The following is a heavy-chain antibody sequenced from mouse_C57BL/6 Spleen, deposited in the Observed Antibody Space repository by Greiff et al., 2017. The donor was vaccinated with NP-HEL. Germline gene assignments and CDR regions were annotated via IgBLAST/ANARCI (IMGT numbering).Heavy chain of an antibody. CDR2: IYPGSGNT. CDR1: GYSFTSYY. CDR3: ARERNLRFAY. V-gene: IGHV1-66*01. D-gene: IGHD5-1*01. Sequence: VQLQQSGPELVKPGASVKISCKASGYSFTSYYIHWVKQRPGQGLEWIGWIYPGSGNTKYNEKFKGKATLTADTSSSTAYMQLSSLTSEDSAVYYCARERNLRFAYWGQGTLVTVSA. J-gene: IGHJ3*01.